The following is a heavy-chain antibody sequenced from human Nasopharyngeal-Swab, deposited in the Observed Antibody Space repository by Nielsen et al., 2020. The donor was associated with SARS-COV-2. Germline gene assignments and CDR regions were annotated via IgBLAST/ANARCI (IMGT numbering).Heavy chain of an antibody. CDR2: INHSGST. J-gene: IGHJ6*03. CDR1: GGSFSDYY. D-gene: IGHD2-2*01. V-gene: IGHV4-34*01. Sequence: GSLRLSCAVYGGSFSDYYWSWIRQPPGKGLEWIGEINHSGSTNYSPSLKSRVTISAHTSKNQVSLKLSSVTAAETAVYYCARLRGYCSSTSCYVGYYYYYYMDVWGKGTTVTVSS. CDR3: ARLRGYCSSTSCYVGYYYYYYMDV.